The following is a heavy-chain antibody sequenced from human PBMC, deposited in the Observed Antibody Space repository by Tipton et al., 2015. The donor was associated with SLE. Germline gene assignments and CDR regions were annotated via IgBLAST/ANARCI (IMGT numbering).Heavy chain of an antibody. V-gene: IGHV4-61*10. CDR2: IYYSGST. D-gene: IGHD4-17*01. Sequence: TLSLTCTVSGGSISSGSYYWSWIRQPAGKGLEWIGYIYYSGSTNYNPSLKSRVTISVDTSKNQFSLKLSSVTAADTAVYYCARGAFKYGLLYGDYPRYFDYWGQGTLVTVSS. J-gene: IGHJ4*02. CDR1: GGSISSGSYY. CDR3: ARGAFKYGLLYGDYPRYFDY.